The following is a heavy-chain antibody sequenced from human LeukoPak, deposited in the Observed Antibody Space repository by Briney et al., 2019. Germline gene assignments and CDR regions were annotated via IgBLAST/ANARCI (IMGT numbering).Heavy chain of an antibody. CDR2: IYSGGST. D-gene: IGHD3-22*01. V-gene: IGHV3-53*01. J-gene: IGHJ3*02. CDR3: AREGRYYDSSGYYHRAFGI. CDR1: GFTVSSNY. Sequence: PGGSLRLSCAASGFTVSSNYMSWVRQAPGKGLDWVSVIYSGGSTYYADSVKGRFTISRDNSKNTLYLQMNSLRAEDTAVYYCAREGRYYDSSGYYHRAFGIWGQGTMVTVSS.